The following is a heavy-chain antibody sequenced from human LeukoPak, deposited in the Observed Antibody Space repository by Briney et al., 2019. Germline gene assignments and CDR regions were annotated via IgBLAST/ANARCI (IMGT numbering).Heavy chain of an antibody. J-gene: IGHJ3*02. CDR2: IYYSGST. Sequence: SQTLSLTCAVSGGPISSIDYSWSWIRQPPGKGLEWMGYIYYSGSTHYNPSLKSRLTISLDTSKNQFSLKLSSVTAADTAVYYCARGGIAAGHAFGIWGQGTMVTVSS. D-gene: IGHD6-13*01. CDR1: GGPISSIDYS. V-gene: IGHV4-30-4*07. CDR3: ARGGIAAGHAFGI.